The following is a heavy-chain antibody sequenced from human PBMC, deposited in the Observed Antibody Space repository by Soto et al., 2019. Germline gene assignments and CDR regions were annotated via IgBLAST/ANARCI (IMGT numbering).Heavy chain of an antibody. CDR2: INPNSGGT. D-gene: IGHD3-10*01. CDR3: ARVRMVRAPGAFDI. CDR1: GYTFTGYH. V-gene: IGHV1-2*02. J-gene: IGHJ3*02. Sequence: GASVKVSCKASGYTFTGYHMHWVRQAPGQGLEWMGWINPNSGGTNYAQKFQGRVTMTRGTSISTAYMELSRLRSDDTAVYYCARVRMVRAPGAFDIWGQGTMVTVSS.